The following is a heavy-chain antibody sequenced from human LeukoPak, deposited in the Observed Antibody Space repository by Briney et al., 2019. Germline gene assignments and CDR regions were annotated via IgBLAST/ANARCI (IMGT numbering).Heavy chain of an antibody. Sequence: ASVKVSCKASGYTFTSYGISWVRQAPGQGLEWMGWISAYNGNTNYAQKLQGRVTMTTDTSTSTAYMELRSLRSDDTAVYYCATVPATLYYFDYWGQGTLVTVSS. CDR3: ATVPATLYYFDY. J-gene: IGHJ4*02. CDR2: ISAYNGNT. D-gene: IGHD2-2*01. V-gene: IGHV1-18*01. CDR1: GYTFTSYG.